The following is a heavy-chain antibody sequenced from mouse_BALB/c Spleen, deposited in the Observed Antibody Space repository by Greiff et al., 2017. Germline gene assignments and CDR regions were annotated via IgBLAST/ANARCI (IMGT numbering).Heavy chain of an antibody. V-gene: IGHV1S56*01. D-gene: IGHD3-2*01. CDR2: IYPGDGST. CDR3: ARETARAFAY. Sequence: QVQLKESGPELVKPGASVKMSCKASGYTFTSYYIHWVKQRPGQGLEWIGWIYPGDGSTKYNEKFKGKTTLTADKSSSTAYMLLSSLTSEDSAIYFCARETARAFAYWGQGTLVTVSA. CDR1: GYTFTSYY. J-gene: IGHJ3*01.